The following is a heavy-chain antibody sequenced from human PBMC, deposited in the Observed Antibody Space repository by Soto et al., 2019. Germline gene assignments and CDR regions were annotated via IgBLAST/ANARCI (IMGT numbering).Heavy chain of an antibody. CDR2: ISSSSSYI. V-gene: IGHV3-21*01. Sequence: GGSLRLSCAASGFTFSSYSMNWVRQAPGKGLEWVSSISSSSSYIYYADSVKGRFTISRDNAKNSLYLQMNSLRAEDTAVYYCARDTPAVAGPGDFDYWGQGTLVTVSS. CDR3: ARDTPAVAGPGDFDY. D-gene: IGHD6-19*01. J-gene: IGHJ4*02. CDR1: GFTFSSYS.